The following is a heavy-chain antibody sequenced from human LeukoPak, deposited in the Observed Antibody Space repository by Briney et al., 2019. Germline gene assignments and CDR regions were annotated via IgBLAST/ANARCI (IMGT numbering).Heavy chain of an antibody. J-gene: IGHJ4*02. CDR3: ARRIAASGTPLGY. V-gene: IGHV1-8*03. CDR2: MNPNSGNT. D-gene: IGHD6-6*01. Sequence: ASVNVSCKASGYTFTSYDINWVRQATGQRLEWMGWMNPNSGNTGYAQKFQGRVTITRNTSISTAYMELSSLRSEDTAVYYCARRIAASGTPLGYWGQGTLLTVSS. CDR1: GYTFTSYD.